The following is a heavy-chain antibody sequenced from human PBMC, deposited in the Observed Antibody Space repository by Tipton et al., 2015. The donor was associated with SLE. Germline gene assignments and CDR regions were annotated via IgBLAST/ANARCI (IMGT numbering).Heavy chain of an antibody. CDR1: GFTFSSYA. CDR2: IYSGGSST. J-gene: IGHJ4*02. D-gene: IGHD1-26*01. Sequence: SLRLSCAASGFTFSSYAMSWVRQAPGKGLEWVSVIYSGGSSTYYADSVKGRFTISRDNSKNTLYLQMNSLRAEDTAVYYCAKPRLELGLDYFDYWGQGPLVTVSS. V-gene: IGHV3-23*03. CDR3: AKPRLELGLDYFDY.